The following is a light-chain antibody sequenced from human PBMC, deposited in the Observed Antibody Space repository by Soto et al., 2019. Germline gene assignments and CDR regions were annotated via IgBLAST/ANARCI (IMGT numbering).Light chain of an antibody. CDR3: LPDYNYPFT. CDR1: QDIRKD. J-gene: IGKJ2*01. CDR2: GAS. V-gene: IGKV1-6*01. Sequence: AIQMTQSPSSLSASVGDRVTITCRASQDIRKDLAWYQQKPGKAPQILIYGASTLQTGVASRFSGSGSATDFTLTISSLQPDDSAAYYCLPDYNYPFTFGQGTKVDIK.